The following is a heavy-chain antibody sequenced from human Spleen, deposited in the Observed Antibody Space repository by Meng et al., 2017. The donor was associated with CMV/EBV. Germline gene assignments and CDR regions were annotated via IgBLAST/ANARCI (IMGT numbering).Heavy chain of an antibody. D-gene: IGHD2-2*01. CDR2: INPDSGGT. CDR3: ARGCSSTNCYRESGWFDP. Sequence: ASVKVSCKASGYTFTDYYMHWVRQAPGQGLEWMGWINPDSGGTNYAQRFQGRVTMTSDTSIGTAYMDLSRLRSDDTAVYYCARGCSSTNCYRESGWFDPWGQGTLVTVSP. CDR1: GYTFTDYY. V-gene: IGHV1-2*02. J-gene: IGHJ5*02.